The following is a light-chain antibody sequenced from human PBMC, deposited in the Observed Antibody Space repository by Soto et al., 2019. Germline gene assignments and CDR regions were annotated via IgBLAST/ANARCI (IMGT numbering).Light chain of an antibody. Sequence: ETVLTQSPATLSLSLGESTTLXXRASQSVSTNYLAWCQQRPGQAPRPXIYGASTRAAGIPDRFSGSGSGTDFTLTITRLEPEDSAVYFCQQYTGPPTTFGQGTRLEI. CDR3: QQYTGPPTT. J-gene: IGKJ5*01. CDR2: GAS. V-gene: IGKV3-20*01. CDR1: QSVSTNY.